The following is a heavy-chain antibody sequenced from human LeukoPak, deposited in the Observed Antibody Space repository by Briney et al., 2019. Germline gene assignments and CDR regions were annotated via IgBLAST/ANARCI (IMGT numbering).Heavy chain of an antibody. V-gene: IGHV3-11*01. D-gene: IGHD4-11*01. CDR3: ARRTYSNHFFDY. CDR1: GFTFSNYY. Sequence: PGGSLRLSCAPSGFTFSNYYMGWIRQAPGKGLEWVSDISGSGDSKFYADSVKGRFTISRDNAKNSLHLQMSSLRAEDTAVYYCARRTYSNHFFDYWGQGTLVTVSS. J-gene: IGHJ4*02. CDR2: ISGSGDSK.